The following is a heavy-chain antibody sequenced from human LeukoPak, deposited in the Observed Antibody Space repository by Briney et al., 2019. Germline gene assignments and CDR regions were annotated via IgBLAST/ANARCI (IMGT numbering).Heavy chain of an antibody. Sequence: PSETLSLTCTVSGGSISSYYWSWIRQPPGKGLEWIRYIYYSGSTNYNPSLKSRVTISVDTSKNQFSLKLNSVTAADTAVYYCARLPYGSFYYYGMDVWGQGTTVTVS. CDR1: GGSISSYY. V-gene: IGHV4-59*08. J-gene: IGHJ6*02. D-gene: IGHD3-10*01. CDR2: IYYSGST. CDR3: ARLPYGSFYYYGMDV.